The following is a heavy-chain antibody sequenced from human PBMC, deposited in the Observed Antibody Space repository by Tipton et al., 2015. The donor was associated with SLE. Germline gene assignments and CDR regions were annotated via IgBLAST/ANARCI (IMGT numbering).Heavy chain of an antibody. J-gene: IGHJ4*02. CDR3: VRHFSTVIQGPLYFDY. V-gene: IGHV4-38-2*02. D-gene: IGHD2/OR15-2a*01. CDR1: GYSISSDYY. CDR2: VSHGGST. Sequence: LTCTVSGYSISSDYYWGWIRQPPGKGLEWIGSVSHGGSTYYNPSLNSRVTMSVDTSQNQFSLNLRSVTAADTAVYYCVRHFSTVIQGPLYFDYWGRGTLVTVSS.